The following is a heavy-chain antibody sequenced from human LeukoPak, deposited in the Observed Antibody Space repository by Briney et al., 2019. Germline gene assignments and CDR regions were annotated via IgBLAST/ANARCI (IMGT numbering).Heavy chain of an antibody. CDR3: ARVTTVIPDAFDI. Sequence: HPGGSLRLSCAASGFTFSNYGMHWVRQAPGKGLEWVAFIRYDGSKKYYADSVKGRFTISRDNSKNTMYLQMNSLKPEDTAVYYCARVTTVIPDAFDIWGQGTMVTVSS. V-gene: IGHV3-30*02. D-gene: IGHD4-17*01. CDR2: IRYDGSKK. CDR1: GFTFSNYG. J-gene: IGHJ3*02.